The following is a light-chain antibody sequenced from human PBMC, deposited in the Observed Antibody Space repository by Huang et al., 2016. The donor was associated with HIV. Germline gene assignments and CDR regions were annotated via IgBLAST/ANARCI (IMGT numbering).Light chain of an antibody. J-gene: IGKJ1*01. CDR2: GVS. Sequence: EIVMTQSPATLAVSPGERVTLSRRASQSLSSQLAWYQQKLVPAPRLLIYGVSTRATDIPARCSGSGSGTDFTRTINSLQSEDFATYYCQQYNDWPLTFGQGTEVEIK. CDR1: QSLSSQ. V-gene: IGKV3-15*01. CDR3: QQYNDWPLT.